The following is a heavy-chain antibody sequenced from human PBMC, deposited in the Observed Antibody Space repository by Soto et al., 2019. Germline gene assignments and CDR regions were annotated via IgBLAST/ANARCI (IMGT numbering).Heavy chain of an antibody. D-gene: IGHD3-22*01. Sequence: KPVGSLRLSCAASRFTFSNYSMNWVRQAPGKGLEWVSSISSSSSHTYYADSVKGRFTISRDNTKSSLYLQMDSLRAEDTAVYYCARGGYAASGYYWGQGTLVTVSS. J-gene: IGHJ4*02. V-gene: IGHV3-21*01. CDR1: RFTFSNYS. CDR3: ARGGYAASGYY. CDR2: ISSSSSHT.